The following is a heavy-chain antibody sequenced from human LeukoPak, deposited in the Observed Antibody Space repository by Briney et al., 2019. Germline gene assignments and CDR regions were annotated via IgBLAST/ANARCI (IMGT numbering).Heavy chain of an antibody. Sequence: SETLSLTCTVSGGSISSSSYYWGWIRQPPGKGLEWIGYIYYSGSTNYNPSLKSRVTISVDTSKNQFSLKLSSVTAADTAVYYCAREKMSWAAAAPRGWFDPWGQGTLVTVSS. D-gene: IGHD6-13*01. V-gene: IGHV4-61*01. CDR1: GGSISSSSYY. CDR3: AREKMSWAAAAPRGWFDP. CDR2: IYYSGST. J-gene: IGHJ5*02.